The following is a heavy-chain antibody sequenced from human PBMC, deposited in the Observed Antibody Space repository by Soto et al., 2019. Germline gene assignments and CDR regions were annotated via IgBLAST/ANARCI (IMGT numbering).Heavy chain of an antibody. V-gene: IGHV4-59*08. CDR2: TYYTGTP. CDR1: GSPISSYY. J-gene: IGHJ4*01. CDR3: ARLGDYYQAFDY. Sequence: PSETLSLTCTVSGSPISSYYWSWFRQPPGQGLEWVGYTYYTGTPTYNPSLKSRVTVSVDTSKNQFSLKLRSVTAADTAVYYCARLGDYYQAFDYWVQGTLVTVGS. D-gene: IGHD3-22*01.